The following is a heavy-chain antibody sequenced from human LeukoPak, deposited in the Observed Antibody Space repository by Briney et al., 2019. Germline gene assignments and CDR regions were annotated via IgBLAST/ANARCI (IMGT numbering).Heavy chain of an antibody. CDR1: GFTVSSNY. CDR3: ARESLYGSSGYYYYAFDI. V-gene: IGHV3-53*04. CDR2: IYSGGST. D-gene: IGHD3-22*01. J-gene: IGHJ3*02. Sequence: GGSLRLSCAASGFTVSSNYMSWVRQAPGKGLEWVSVIYSGGSTYYADSVKGRFTISRHNSKNTLYLQMNSLRAEDTAVYYCARESLYGSSGYYYYAFDIWGQGTMVTVSS.